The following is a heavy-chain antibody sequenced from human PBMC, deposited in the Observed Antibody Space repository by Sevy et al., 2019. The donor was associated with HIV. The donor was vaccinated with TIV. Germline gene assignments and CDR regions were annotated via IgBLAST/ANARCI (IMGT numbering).Heavy chain of an antibody. CDR3: ARDAAEGPYSSTWYSNWLDP. Sequence: GGSLRLSCAASGFTFNSYSMYWVRQAPGKGLEWLAVISYDGSYKYYADSVKGRFTISRDNSKNTLYLQMNSLRTEDTAVYYCARDAAEGPYSSTWYSNWLDPWDQGTQVTVSS. V-gene: IGHV3-30*04. CDR1: GFTFNSYS. J-gene: IGHJ5*02. CDR2: ISYDGSYK. D-gene: IGHD6-13*01.